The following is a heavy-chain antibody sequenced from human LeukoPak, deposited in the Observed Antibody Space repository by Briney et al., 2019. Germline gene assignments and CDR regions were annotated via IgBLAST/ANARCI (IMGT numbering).Heavy chain of an antibody. J-gene: IGHJ3*01. CDR1: GFTVNRSY. V-gene: IGHV3-66*01. CDR2: IYSGGST. CDR3: VRGGTSVTAPF. D-gene: IGHD2-21*02. Sequence: GGSLRLSCAASGFTVNRSYMNWVRQAPGKGLDWVSVIYSGGSTNYADSVKGRFTISRDNSKNMVYLQMNSLRAGDTAVYYCVRGGTSVTAPFWGQGTMVTVSS.